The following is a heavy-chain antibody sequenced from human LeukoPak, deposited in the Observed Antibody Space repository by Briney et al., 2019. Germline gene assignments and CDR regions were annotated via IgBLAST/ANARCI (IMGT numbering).Heavy chain of an antibody. J-gene: IGHJ3*02. D-gene: IGHD1-26*01. Sequence: SETLSLTCTVSGGSISSGSYYWSWIRQPAGKGLEWIGRIYTSGSTNYNPSLKSRVTISVDTSKNQFSLKLSSVTAADTAVYYCAREKYSGSYYYDDAFDIWGQGTMVTVSS. CDR2: IYTSGST. CDR3: AREKYSGSYYYDDAFDI. CDR1: GGSISSGSYY. V-gene: IGHV4-61*02.